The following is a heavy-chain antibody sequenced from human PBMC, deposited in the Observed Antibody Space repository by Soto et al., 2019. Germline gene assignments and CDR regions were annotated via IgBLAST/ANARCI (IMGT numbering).Heavy chain of an antibody. CDR2: ISYDGSNK. D-gene: IGHD1-26*01. CDR1: GFTFSSYA. CDR3: ATDRELRGPSVAY. J-gene: IGHJ4*02. V-gene: IGHV3-30-3*01. Sequence: QVQLVESGGGVVQPGRSLRLSCAASGFTFSSYAMHWVRQAPGKGLEWVAVISYDGSNKYYADSVKGRFTISRDNSKNTLYLQMNSLRAEDTAVYYCATDRELRGPSVAYWRQGTLVTVSA.